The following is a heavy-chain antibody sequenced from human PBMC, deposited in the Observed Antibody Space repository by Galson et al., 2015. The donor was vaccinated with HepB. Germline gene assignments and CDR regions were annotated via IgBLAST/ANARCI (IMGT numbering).Heavy chain of an antibody. V-gene: IGHV3-30-3*01. J-gene: IGHJ4*02. CDR3: ASLETRGMTTMPFDY. CDR1: GFTFSNYA. D-gene: IGHD5-24*01. CDR2: ISYDGINK. Sequence: SLRLSCAASGFTFSNYAFHWVRQAPGKGLEWVALISYDGINKYYADSLKGRFTISRDKSKNTLYLQMNNMRGEDTALYHCASLETRGMTTMPFDYWGQGTLVTVSS.